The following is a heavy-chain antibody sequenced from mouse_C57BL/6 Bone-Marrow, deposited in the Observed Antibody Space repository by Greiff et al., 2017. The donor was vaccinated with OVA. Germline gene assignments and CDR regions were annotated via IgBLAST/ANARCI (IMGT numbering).Heavy chain of an antibody. CDR1: GFTFSSYG. CDR3: ARHGGSRRFAY. J-gene: IGHJ3*01. Sequence: EVKLVESGGDLVKPGGSLKLSCAASGFTFSSYGMSWVRQTPDKRLEWVATISSGGSYTYYPDSVKGRFTISRDYAKNTLYLKMSSLTSEDTAMYYCARHGGSRRFAYWGQGTLVTVSA. CDR2: ISSGGSYT. V-gene: IGHV5-6*01.